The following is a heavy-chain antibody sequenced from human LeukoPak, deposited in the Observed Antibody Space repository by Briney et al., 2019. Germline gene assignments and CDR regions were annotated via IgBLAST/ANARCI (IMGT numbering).Heavy chain of an antibody. CDR2: IYPGDSDA. CDR3: ARPVSENYVHS. D-gene: IGHD1-7*01. CDR1: GYSFTSYW. V-gene: IGHV5-51*01. Sequence: GESLKISCKGSGYSFTSYWIGWVRQMPGKGLEWMGIIYPGDSDARYSPSFQGQVTISVDKSISTAYLHWSSLKASDTAIYYCARPVSENYVHSWGQGTQVIVSS. J-gene: IGHJ4*02.